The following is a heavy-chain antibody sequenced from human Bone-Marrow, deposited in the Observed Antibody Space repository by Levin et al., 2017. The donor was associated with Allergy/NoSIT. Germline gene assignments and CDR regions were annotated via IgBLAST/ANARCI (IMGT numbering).Heavy chain of an antibody. J-gene: IGHJ3*02. CDR1: GGSISTINW. D-gene: IGHD3-10*01. V-gene: IGHV4-4*02. CDR3: ARTWFGETYDAFDI. Sequence: ETLSLTCAVSGGSISTINWWSWVRQPPGKGLAWIGEIYHSGTTTYNPSLKSRVTISIDKSKNQFSLKLNSVTAADTAVYYCARTWFGETYDAFDIWGQGTMVSVSS. CDR2: IYHSGTT.